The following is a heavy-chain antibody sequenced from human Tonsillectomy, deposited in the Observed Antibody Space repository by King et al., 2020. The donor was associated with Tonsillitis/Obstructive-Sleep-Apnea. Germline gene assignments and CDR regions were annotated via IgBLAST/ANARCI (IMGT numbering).Heavy chain of an antibody. CDR3: ARGSPGGGSSHYYFDY. CDR1: GGSFSGYY. D-gene: IGHD2-15*01. CDR2: INHSGST. V-gene: IGHV4-34*01. Sequence: VQLPQWGAGLLKPSETLSLTCAVYGGSFSGYYWSWIRQPPGKGLEWIGEINHSGSTNYNPSLKSRVTISVDTSKNQFSLKLSSVTAADTAVYYCARGSPGGGSSHYYFDYWGQGTLVTVSS. J-gene: IGHJ4*02.